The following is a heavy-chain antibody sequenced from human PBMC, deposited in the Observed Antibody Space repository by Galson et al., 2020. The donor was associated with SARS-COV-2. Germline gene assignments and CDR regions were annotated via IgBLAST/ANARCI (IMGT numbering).Heavy chain of an antibody. J-gene: IGHJ4*02. CDR1: GYRFTIYW. D-gene: IGHD2-21*02. V-gene: IGHV5-51*01. CDR3: ARLGVTSPTVDHFEF. Sequence: GESLKIPCQGSGYRFTIYWIGWVRQTPGKGPEWMGINYPGDSDTRHSPSFQGQVTISADKSVSTAYLQWTSLKASDTAMYYCARLGVTSPTVDHFEFWGQGTAVTVSS. CDR2: NYPGDSDT.